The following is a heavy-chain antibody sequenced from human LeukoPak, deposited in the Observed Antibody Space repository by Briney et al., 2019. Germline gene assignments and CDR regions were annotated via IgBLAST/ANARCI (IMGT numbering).Heavy chain of an antibody. CDR3: AKGTSSWHEFDS. Sequence: GGSLRLSCAASGFTFSSYGMHWVRQAPGKGLEWVAFIRYDGSNKYYADPVKGRFTISRDNSKNTLYLQMNSLRAEDTALYYCAKGTSSWHEFDSWGQGTLVTVSS. D-gene: IGHD6-13*01. CDR1: GFTFSSYG. J-gene: IGHJ4*02. V-gene: IGHV3-30*02. CDR2: IRYDGSNK.